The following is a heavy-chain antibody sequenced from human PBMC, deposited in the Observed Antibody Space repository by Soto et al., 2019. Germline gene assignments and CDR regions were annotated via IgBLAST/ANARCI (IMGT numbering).Heavy chain of an antibody. D-gene: IGHD3-22*01. CDR1: VFTFSSYW. CDR3: ARESYYYDSSGSDY. V-gene: IGHV3-74*01. J-gene: IGHJ4*02. Sequence: GSLRLSCASSVFTFSSYWMHCVRQAPGKWLVWVSRINSDGSSTSYADSVKGRFTISRDNAKNTLYLQMNSLRAEDTAVYYCARESYYYDSSGSDYWGQGTLVTVSS. CDR2: INSDGSST.